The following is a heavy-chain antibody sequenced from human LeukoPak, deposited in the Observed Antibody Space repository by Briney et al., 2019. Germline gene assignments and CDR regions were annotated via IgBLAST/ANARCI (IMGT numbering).Heavy chain of an antibody. CDR3: AKNIIAAAGMMDY. J-gene: IGHJ4*02. V-gene: IGHV3-23*01. CDR2: ISGSGGDT. Sequence: GGSLRLSCAASGFTFSSYAMSWVRQAPGKGLEWVSVISGSGGDTYYADSVKGRFTISRDNSKNTLYLQMNTLRAEDTAVYHCAKNIIAAAGMMDYWGQGTLATVSS. D-gene: IGHD6-13*01. CDR1: GFTFSSYA.